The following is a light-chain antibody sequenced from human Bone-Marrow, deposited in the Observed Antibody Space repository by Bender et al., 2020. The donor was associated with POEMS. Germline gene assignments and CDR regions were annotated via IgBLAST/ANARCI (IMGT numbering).Light chain of an antibody. V-gene: IGLV2-8*01. CDR3: SSYAGYNNFV. CDR2: DVI. CDR1: SSDVGGYNS. Sequence: QSALTQPASVSGSPGQSITISCTGTSSDVGGYNSVSWYQQHPGKAPKLMIYDVINRPSGVPDRFSGSKSGNTASLTVSGLQADDVAYYYCSSYAGYNNFVFGGGTNLTVL. J-gene: IGLJ2*01.